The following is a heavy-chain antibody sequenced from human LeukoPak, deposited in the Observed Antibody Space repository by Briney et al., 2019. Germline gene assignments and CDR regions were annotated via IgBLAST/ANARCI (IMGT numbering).Heavy chain of an antibody. CDR1: GYTFTSYD. V-gene: IGHV1-8*01. CDR3: ATHYGDYDLGAFDI. Sequence: ASVKVSCKASGYTFTSYDINWVRQATGQGLEWMGWMNPNSGNTGYAQKFQGRVTMTRNTSISTAYMELSSLRAEDTALYYCATHYGDYDLGAFDIWGQGTMVTVSS. J-gene: IGHJ3*02. D-gene: IGHD4-17*01. CDR2: MNPNSGNT.